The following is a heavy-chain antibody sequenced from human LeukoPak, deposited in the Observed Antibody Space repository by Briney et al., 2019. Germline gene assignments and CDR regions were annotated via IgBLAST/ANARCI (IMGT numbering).Heavy chain of an antibody. J-gene: IGHJ3*02. V-gene: IGHV3-33*01. CDR3: TRGKNFRADAFDI. CDR1: GFTFSGSS. CDR2: IWYDESNK. Sequence: HPGRSLRLSCAASGFTFSGSSMHWVRQAPGKGLEWVAVIWYDESNKNYVDSVKGRFTISRDNPKNTLYLQMNSLRAEDTAVYYCTRGKNFRADAFDIWGQGTMVTVSS. D-gene: IGHD2/OR15-2a*01.